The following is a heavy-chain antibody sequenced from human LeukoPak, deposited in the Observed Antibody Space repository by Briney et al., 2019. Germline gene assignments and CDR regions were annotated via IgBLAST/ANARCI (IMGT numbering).Heavy chain of an antibody. CDR3: ARAGICSGGSCDFDF. CDR2: ISVSTTTI. CDR1: GFIFSGYS. V-gene: IGHV3-48*01. J-gene: IGHJ4*02. D-gene: IGHD2-15*01. Sequence: GGSLRLSCAASGFIFSGYSMNWVRQAPGKGLEWVSYISVSTTTIYYADSVKGRFTISRDNAKNPLHLQMNSLRVEDTAVYYCARAGICSGGSCDFDFWGQGTLVTVSS.